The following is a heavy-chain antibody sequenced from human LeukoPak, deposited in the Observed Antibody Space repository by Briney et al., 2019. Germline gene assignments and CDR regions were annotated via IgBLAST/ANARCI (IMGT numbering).Heavy chain of an antibody. J-gene: IGHJ4*02. CDR2: IYSDGNT. CDR1: GFSVSNNY. V-gene: IGHV3-53*01. CDR3: ARGGGGGNPLDY. Sequence: GGSLRLSCAVSGFSVSNNYMSWVRQAPGKGLAWVSVIYSDGNTYYAESVKGRFTISRDNSKNTLYLQMNSLRAEDTAVYYCARGGGGGNPLDYWGQGTLVTASS. D-gene: IGHD4-23*01.